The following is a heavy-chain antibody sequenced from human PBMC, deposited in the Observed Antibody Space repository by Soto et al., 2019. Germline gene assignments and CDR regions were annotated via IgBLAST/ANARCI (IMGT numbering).Heavy chain of an antibody. D-gene: IGHD3-9*01. Sequence: EVHLLGSGGDLVKPGGSLRLSCEVSGFTFNNFAMSWVRQSPGKGLEWVSTISSDGDLRHYAESVKGRFTISRDNSKSSLFLQMNSLRAEDTALYCCAKVRQRFLDILTGATNFDSWGQGTLVTVSS. CDR2: ISSDGDLR. V-gene: IGHV3-23*01. J-gene: IGHJ4*02. CDR3: AKVRQRFLDILTGATNFDS. CDR1: GFTFNNFA.